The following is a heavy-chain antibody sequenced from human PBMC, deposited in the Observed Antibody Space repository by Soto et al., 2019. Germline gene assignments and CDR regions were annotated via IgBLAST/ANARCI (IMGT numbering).Heavy chain of an antibody. CDR3: AKDFVPRLYIVVAPDTYYYGLSV. V-gene: IGHV3-30*18. CDR1: GYSFDSYA. J-gene: IGHJ6*02. D-gene: IGHD2-2*01. CDR2: ISYDGSNK. Sequence: PGRNPEISSAAYGYSFDSYAMQCVGQAPGKGMEWVAVISYDGSNKYYADSVKGRFTISRDNSKNTLYLQMNSLRAEDTAVYYCAKDFVPRLYIVVAPDTYYYGLSVCG.